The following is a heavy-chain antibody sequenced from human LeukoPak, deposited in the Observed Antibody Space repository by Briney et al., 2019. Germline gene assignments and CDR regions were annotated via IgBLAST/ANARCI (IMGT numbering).Heavy chain of an antibody. Sequence: PGGSLRLSCAVSGFTLSSDWMHWVRQAPGKGLEWVSRTNQDGSDTSYADSVKGRFTISRDNAKNTVYLQMNSLRAEDSAAYYCATVFGYWGQGTLVTVSS. CDR2: TNQDGSDT. CDR1: GFTLSSDW. J-gene: IGHJ4*02. CDR3: ATVFGY. V-gene: IGHV3-74*01.